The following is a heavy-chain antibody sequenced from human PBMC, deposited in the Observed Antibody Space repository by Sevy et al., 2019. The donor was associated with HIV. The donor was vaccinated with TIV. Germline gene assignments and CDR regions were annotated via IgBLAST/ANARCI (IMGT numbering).Heavy chain of an antibody. Sequence: ASVKVSCKASGYTFTGYYMHWVRQAPGQGLEWMGWINPNSGGTNYAQKFQGRVTMTRDTSISTAYMELSRLRSDDTAVYYCARAAYDSSGYPMDYGMDVWGLGTTVTVSS. CDR1: GYTFTGYY. CDR3: ARAAYDSSGYPMDYGMDV. CDR2: INPNSGGT. D-gene: IGHD3-22*01. J-gene: IGHJ6*02. V-gene: IGHV1-2*02.